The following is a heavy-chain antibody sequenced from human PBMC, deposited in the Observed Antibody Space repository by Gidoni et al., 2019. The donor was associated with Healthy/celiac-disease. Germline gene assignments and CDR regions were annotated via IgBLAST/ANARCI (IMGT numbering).Heavy chain of an antibody. CDR1: GGSFSGYY. J-gene: IGHJ6*02. D-gene: IGHD2-2*01. Sequence: QVQLQQWGAGLLKPSETLSLTCAVYGGSFSGYYWSWIRQPPGKGLEWIGEINHSGSTNYNPSLKRRVTISVDTSKNQFSLKLSSVTAADTAVYYCASTDCSSTSCQKRGGRYYYYYGMDVWGQGTTVTVSS. CDR2: INHSGST. V-gene: IGHV4-34*01. CDR3: ASTDCSSTSCQKRGGRYYYYYGMDV.